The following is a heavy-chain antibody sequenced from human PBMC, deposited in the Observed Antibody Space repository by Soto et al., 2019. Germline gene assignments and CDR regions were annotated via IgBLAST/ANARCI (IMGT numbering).Heavy chain of an antibody. CDR3: ARGVDFEGFSPYGMDV. D-gene: IGHD3-3*01. Sequence: PPEPLSLTCTVSGGSINTGDYYWTWIRQPRGKGLEWIGYIYYSGTTYYNPSLKSRVSLSLDTSKNHFSLRLTSVTAADTAVYYCARGVDFEGFSPYGMDVWGQGTTVTVSS. J-gene: IGHJ6*02. CDR2: IYYSGTT. V-gene: IGHV4-30-4*01. CDR1: GGSINTGDYY.